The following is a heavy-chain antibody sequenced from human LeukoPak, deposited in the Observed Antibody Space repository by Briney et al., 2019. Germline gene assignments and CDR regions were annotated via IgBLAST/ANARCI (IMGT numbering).Heavy chain of an antibody. CDR2: IYDDGTT. D-gene: IGHD4/OR15-4a*01. J-gene: IGHJ6*04. CDR1: SGSTSIAAYC. V-gene: IGHV4-30-2*01. CDR3: ARASYSANPPYYYDLDV. Sequence: PQRLSLTCAVSSGSTSIAAYCWGWIRQPRGKGLEWIGYIYDDGTTYNNPSLKSRVTLSVDRSKNQFSLWLKSVTAANTAAYYYARASYSANPPYYYDLDVWGKGTTVTVSS.